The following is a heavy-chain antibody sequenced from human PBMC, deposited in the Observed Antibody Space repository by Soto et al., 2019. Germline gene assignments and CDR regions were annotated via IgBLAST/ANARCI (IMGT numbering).Heavy chain of an antibody. CDR1: VASISSSNYY. V-gene: IGHV4-39*01. D-gene: IGHD4-17*01. CDR3: ARHGNTVTTGYYYGMEV. Sequence: SETLSLTCTVSVASISSSNYYLGWIRQPPGRGLEWIGTMYYSWRTYYNPSLKSRVTTSVDTSKNQFSLKLSAVTATDTAVYYCARHGNTVTTGYYYGMEVWGQGTTVTVSS. J-gene: IGHJ6*02. CDR2: MYYSWRT.